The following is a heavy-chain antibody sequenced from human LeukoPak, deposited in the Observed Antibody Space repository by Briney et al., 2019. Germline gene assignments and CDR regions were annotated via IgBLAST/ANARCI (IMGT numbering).Heavy chain of an antibody. D-gene: IGHD3-9*01. V-gene: IGHV3-74*01. CDR3: ARGRYGILTGHYYFDY. Sequence: QPGGSLRLSCAASGFTFSSYWMHWVRQAPGKGLVWVSRINSDGSSTIYADSVKGRFTISRDNAKNTLYLQMNSLRAEDTAVYYCARGRYGILTGHYYFDYWGQGTLVTVSS. CDR1: GFTFSSYW. J-gene: IGHJ4*02. CDR2: INSDGSST.